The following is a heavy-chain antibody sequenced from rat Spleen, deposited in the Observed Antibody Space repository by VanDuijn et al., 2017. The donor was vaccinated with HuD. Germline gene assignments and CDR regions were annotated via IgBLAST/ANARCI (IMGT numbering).Heavy chain of an antibody. V-gene: IGHV5-19*01. CDR2: ISPSGGST. CDR3: ARRHYGYTDYFDY. Sequence: EVQLVESGGGFGQPGRSLQLSCAASGFTFSNYGMPWIRQAPTKGREWGASISPSGGSTYYRDSVKGRFTISRDNAKSTLSLQMDSLRSEDTATYYCARRHYGYTDYFDYWGQGVMVTVSS. J-gene: IGHJ2*01. D-gene: IGHD1-9*01. CDR1: GFTFSNYG.